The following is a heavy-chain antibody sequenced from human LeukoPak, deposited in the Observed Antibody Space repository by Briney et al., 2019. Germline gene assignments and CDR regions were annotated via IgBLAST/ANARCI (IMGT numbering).Heavy chain of an antibody. CDR3: TKVTSTGSCYQSDY. CDR1: GFTFSSYE. J-gene: IGHJ4*02. V-gene: IGHV3-23*01. Sequence: GGSLRLSCAASGFTFSSYEMNWVRQAPGKGLEWISGLSSGGGSPYYADSVKGRFTISRDNSKNTLFLQMNSLRAEDTATYYCTKVTSTGSCYQSDYWGQGTLVTVSS. D-gene: IGHD2-15*01. CDR2: LSSGGGSP.